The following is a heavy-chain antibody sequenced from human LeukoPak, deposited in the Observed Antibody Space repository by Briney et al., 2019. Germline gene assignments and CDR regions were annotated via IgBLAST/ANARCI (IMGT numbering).Heavy chain of an antibody. CDR1: GFTFSSYE. CDR2: ISSSGSTI. J-gene: IGHJ5*02. V-gene: IGHV3-48*03. D-gene: IGHD4-17*01. CDR3: ARRMWATVTTSWFDP. Sequence: GGSLRLSCAASGFTFSSYEMNWVRQAPGKGLEWVSYISSSGSTIYYADSVKGRFTISRDNAKNSLYLQMNSLRAEDTAVYYCARRMWATVTTSWFDPWGQGTLVTVSS.